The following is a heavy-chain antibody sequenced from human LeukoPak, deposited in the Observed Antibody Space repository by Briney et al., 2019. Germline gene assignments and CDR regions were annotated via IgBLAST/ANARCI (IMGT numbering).Heavy chain of an antibody. Sequence: ASVKVSCKASGYTFTGYYMHWVRQAPGQGLEWMGWINPNSGGTNYAQKFQGRVTMTRDTSISTAYMELSRLRSDDTAVYYCARVEAYDSSGYYYSYWGQGALVTVSS. CDR2: INPNSGGT. CDR1: GYTFTGYY. J-gene: IGHJ4*02. CDR3: ARVEAYDSSGYYYSY. D-gene: IGHD3-22*01. V-gene: IGHV1-2*02.